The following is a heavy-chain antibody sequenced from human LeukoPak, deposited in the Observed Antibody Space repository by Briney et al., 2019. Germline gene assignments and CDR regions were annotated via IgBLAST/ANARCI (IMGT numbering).Heavy chain of an antibody. D-gene: IGHD5-24*01. CDR1: GGSISSGSYY. Sequence: SETLSLTCTVSGGSISSGSYYWSWIRQPAGKGLEWIGRIYTSGSTNYNPSLKSRVTISVDTSKNQFSLKLSSVTAADTAVYYCARRTAMATTYYFDYWGQGTLVTVFS. V-gene: IGHV4-61*02. CDR2: IYTSGST. J-gene: IGHJ4*02. CDR3: ARRTAMATTYYFDY.